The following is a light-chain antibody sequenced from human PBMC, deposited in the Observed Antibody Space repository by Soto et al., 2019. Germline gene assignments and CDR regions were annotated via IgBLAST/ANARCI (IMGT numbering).Light chain of an antibody. CDR1: QSVSRSY. J-gene: IGKJ1*01. CDR3: QQYGSSPPT. V-gene: IGKV3-20*01. Sequence: EIVLTQSPGTLSLSPGERATLSCRASQSVSRSYLAWYQQKPGHAPRLLIYGASTGATGLPDRFSGSGSGTDFTLAINRLEPEDFAVYFCQQYGSSPPTFGQGTKVDIK. CDR2: GAS.